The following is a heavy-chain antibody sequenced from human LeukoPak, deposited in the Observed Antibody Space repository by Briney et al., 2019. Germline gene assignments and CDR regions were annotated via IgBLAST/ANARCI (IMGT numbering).Heavy chain of an antibody. CDR3: ARPLGMAGEDAFDI. V-gene: IGHV1-46*01. Sequence: ASVKVSCKASGYTFTNYLIHWVRQAPGQGLEWMGIINPSGGSTTYAQDFQGRVSMTRDTSTSTVYMELRSLRSDDTAVYYCARPLGMAGEDAFDIWGQGTMVTVSS. CDR2: INPSGGST. D-gene: IGHD5-24*01. CDR1: GYTFTNYL. J-gene: IGHJ3*02.